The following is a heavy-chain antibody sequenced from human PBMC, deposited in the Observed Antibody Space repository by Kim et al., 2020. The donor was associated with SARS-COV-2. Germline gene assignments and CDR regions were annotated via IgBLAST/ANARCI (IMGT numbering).Heavy chain of an antibody. J-gene: IGHJ5*02. V-gene: IGHV4-59*13. CDR2: IYYSGST. D-gene: IGHD2-21*02. CDR1: GGSISSYY. Sequence: SETLSLTCTVSGGSISSYYWSWIRQPPGKGLEWIGYIYYSGSTNYNPSLKSRVTISVDTSKNQFSLKLSSVTAADTAVYYCARDQVATGGDYAVWFDPWGQGTLVTVSS. CDR3: ARDQVATGGDYAVWFDP.